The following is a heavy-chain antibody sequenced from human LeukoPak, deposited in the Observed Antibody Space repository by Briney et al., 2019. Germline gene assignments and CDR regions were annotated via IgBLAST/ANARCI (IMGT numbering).Heavy chain of an antibody. CDR3: AKDDGSGSYFHY. CDR1: GFSFSKYD. V-gene: IGHV3-30*18. Sequence: GGSLRLSCAASGFSFSKYDMHWVRQAPGKGLEWVAVISYDGSNKYYADSVKGRFTISRDNAKNSLYLQMSSLRAEDTALYYCAKDDGSGSYFHYWGQGTLVTVSS. CDR2: ISYDGSNK. J-gene: IGHJ4*02. D-gene: IGHD3-10*01.